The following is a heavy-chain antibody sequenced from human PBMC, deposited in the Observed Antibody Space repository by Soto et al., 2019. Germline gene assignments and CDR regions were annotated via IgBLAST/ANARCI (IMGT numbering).Heavy chain of an antibody. CDR1: GGTFSSYA. CDR2: IIPIFGTA. CDR3: ARDALWNCTNGVCYDRLVDY. J-gene: IGHJ4*02. V-gene: IGHV1-69*13. D-gene: IGHD2-8*01. Sequence: GASVKVSCKASGGTFSSYAISWVRQAPGQGLEWMGGIIPIFGTANYAQKFQGRVTITADEPTSTAYMELSSLRSEDTAVYYCARDALWNCTNGVCYDRLVDYWGQGTLVTVSS.